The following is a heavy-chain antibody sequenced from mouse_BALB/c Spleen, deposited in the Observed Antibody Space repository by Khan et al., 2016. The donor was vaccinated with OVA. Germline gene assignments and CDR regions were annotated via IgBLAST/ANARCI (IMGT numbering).Heavy chain of an antibody. CDR3: ASHLTGSFAY. CDR2: INSDGYYT. D-gene: IGHD4-1*01. Sequence: EVQLVESGGDLMKPGGSLKLSCAASGFTFSAYSMSWVRQTPDKRLEWVATINSDGYYTYYPDSVQGRFTFSRNNAKNTLSLQMSSLKSEDTAIYYCASHLTGSFAYWGQGTLVTVSA. J-gene: IGHJ3*01. CDR1: GFTFSAYS. V-gene: IGHV5-6*01.